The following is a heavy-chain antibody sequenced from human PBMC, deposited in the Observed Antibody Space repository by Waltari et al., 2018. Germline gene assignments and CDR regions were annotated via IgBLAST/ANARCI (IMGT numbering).Heavy chain of an antibody. CDR1: GFTFSNAW. CDR2: IKSKTDGGTT. J-gene: IGHJ4*02. V-gene: IGHV3-15*01. Sequence: EVQLVESGGGLVKPGGSLRLSCAASGFTFSNAWMSWVRQAPGKGLEWVGRIKSKTDGGTTDYAAPVKGRFTISRDDSKNTLYLQMNSLKTEDTAVYYCTKEGTPTGAFDYWGQGTLVTVSS. D-gene: IGHD1-1*01. CDR3: TKEGTPTGAFDY.